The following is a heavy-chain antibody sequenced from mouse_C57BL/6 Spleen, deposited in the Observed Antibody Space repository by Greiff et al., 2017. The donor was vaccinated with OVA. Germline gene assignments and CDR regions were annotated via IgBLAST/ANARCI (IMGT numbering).Heavy chain of an antibody. Sequence: QVQLKESGAELVRPGASVTLSCKASGYTFTDYEMHWVKQTPVHGLEWIGAIDPETGGTAYNQKFKGKAILTADKSSSTAYMELRSLTSEYSAVYYCKSSKLDYWGQGTTLTVSS. CDR2: IDPETGGT. J-gene: IGHJ2*01. CDR1: GYTFTDYE. CDR3: KSSKLDY. D-gene: IGHD2-5*01. V-gene: IGHV1-15*01.